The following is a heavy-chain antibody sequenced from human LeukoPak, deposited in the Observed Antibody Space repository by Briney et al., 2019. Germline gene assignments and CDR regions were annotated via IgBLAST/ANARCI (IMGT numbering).Heavy chain of an antibody. D-gene: IGHD2-21*02. CDR2: INPNSGGT. V-gene: IGHV1-2*02. CDR1: GYTFTGYY. J-gene: IGHJ5*02. CDR3: ARERTAILNWFVP. Sequence: GASVKVSCKASGYTFTGYYMHWVRQAPGQGLEWMGWINPNSGGTNYAQKFQGRVTMTRDTSISTAYMELSRLRSDDTAVYYCARERTAILNWFVPWGQGTLVTVSS.